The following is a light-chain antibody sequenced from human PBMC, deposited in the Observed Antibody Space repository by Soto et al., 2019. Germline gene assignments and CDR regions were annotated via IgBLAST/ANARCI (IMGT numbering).Light chain of an antibody. CDR2: DAS. CDR1: HDISTH. J-gene: IGKJ2*01. V-gene: IGKV1-33*01. Sequence: DIQMTQSPSSLSTSVGDRVTITCQASHDISTHLTWYQQKPGKAPNLLIYDASYLETGVPSRFTGGGSGTDFTFTISSLQPEXXXTXXCQQYDDVPYTFGPGTKLEIK. CDR3: QQYDDVPYT.